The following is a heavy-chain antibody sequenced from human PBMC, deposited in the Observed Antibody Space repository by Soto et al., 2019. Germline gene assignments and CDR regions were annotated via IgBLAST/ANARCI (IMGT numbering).Heavy chain of an antibody. Sequence: QVQLVQSGAEVRKPESSVKVSCKASGGTFSNYAISWVRQAPGQGLEWMGGILPSLRTANYAQSFQGRITISADMSTNTVYLETYSARSEDTDVYYCARDRSEGLDPRPSYAYWGQGTLVTVSS. CDR1: GGTFSNYA. CDR3: ARDRSEGLDPRPSYAY. CDR2: ILPSLRTA. D-gene: IGHD2-2*01. J-gene: IGHJ4*02. V-gene: IGHV1-69*06.